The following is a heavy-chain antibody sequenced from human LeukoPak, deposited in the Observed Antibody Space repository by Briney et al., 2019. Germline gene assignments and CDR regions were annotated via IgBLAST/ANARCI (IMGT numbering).Heavy chain of an antibody. CDR3: ARDRSSSWYDYYYYYGMDV. D-gene: IGHD6-13*01. CDR1: GYTFTSYG. Sequence: ASVKVSCKASGYTFTSYGISWVRPAPGQGLEWMGWISAYNGNTNYAQKLQGRVTMTTDTSTSTAYMELRSLRSDDTAVYYCARDRSSSWYDYYYYYGMDVWGQGTTVTVSS. J-gene: IGHJ6*02. V-gene: IGHV1-18*01. CDR2: ISAYNGNT.